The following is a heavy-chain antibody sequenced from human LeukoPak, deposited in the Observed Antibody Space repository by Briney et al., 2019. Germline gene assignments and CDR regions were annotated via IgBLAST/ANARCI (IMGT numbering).Heavy chain of an antibody. Sequence: GESLKISCKGSGYSFTSYWIGWVRQMPGKGLEWMGIIYPGDSDTRYSPSFQGQVTISADKSISTAYLQWSSLKASDTAMYYCAKQGGAYSDYGYFDYWGQGTLVTVSS. D-gene: IGHD5-12*01. CDR2: IYPGDSDT. CDR1: GYSFTSYW. CDR3: AKQGGAYSDYGYFDY. V-gene: IGHV5-51*01. J-gene: IGHJ4*02.